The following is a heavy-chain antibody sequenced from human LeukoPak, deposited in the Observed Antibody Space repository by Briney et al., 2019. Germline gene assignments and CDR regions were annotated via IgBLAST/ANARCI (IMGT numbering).Heavy chain of an antibody. J-gene: IGHJ4*02. V-gene: IGHV3-23*01. CDR1: GFTFSSYA. Sequence: GGSLRLSCAASGFTFSSYAMSWVRQAPGKGLEWVSAISGSGGSTYYADSAKGRFTISRDNSKNTVYLQINSLRADDTAVYYCAKLPAMIVVVIKDYFDYWGQGTLVTVSS. D-gene: IGHD3-22*01. CDR3: AKLPAMIVVVIKDYFDY. CDR2: ISGSGGST.